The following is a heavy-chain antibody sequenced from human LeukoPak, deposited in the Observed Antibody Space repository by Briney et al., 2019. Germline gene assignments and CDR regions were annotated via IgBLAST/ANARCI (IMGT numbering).Heavy chain of an antibody. CDR2: IYTSGST. CDR1: GGSISSYY. J-gene: IGHJ6*03. CDR3: ARSKRQNYYYYYMDV. Sequence: KSSETLSLTCTVSGGSISSYYWSWIRQPAGKGLEWIGCIYTSGSTNYNPSLKRRVTMSVDTSKNQFSLKLSSVTAADTAVYYCARSKRQNYYYYYMDVWGKGTTVTVSS. V-gene: IGHV4-4*07.